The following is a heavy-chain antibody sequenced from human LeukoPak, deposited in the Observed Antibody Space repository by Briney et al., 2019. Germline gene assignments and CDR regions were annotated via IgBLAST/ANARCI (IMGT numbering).Heavy chain of an antibody. V-gene: IGHV1-69*05. CDR3: ASNPRYYYDSSGYFY. Sequence: ASVKVSCKASGGTFSSYAISWVRQAPGQGLEWMGGIIPIFGTANYAQKFQGRVTITTDESTSTAYMELSSLRSEDTAVYYCASNPRYYYDSSGYFYWGQGTLVTVSS. J-gene: IGHJ4*02. D-gene: IGHD3-22*01. CDR1: GGTFSSYA. CDR2: IIPIFGTA.